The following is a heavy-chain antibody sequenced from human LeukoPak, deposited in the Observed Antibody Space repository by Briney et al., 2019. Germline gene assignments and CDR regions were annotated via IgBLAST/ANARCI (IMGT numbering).Heavy chain of an antibody. Sequence: ASVKVSCKASGYTFTSYGISWVRQAPGQGLEWMGWISAYNGSTNYAQKLQGRVTMTTDTSTSTAYMELRSLRSDDTAVYYCARDLLHNYDFWSGYFVRENYYYMDVWGKGTTVTVSS. CDR3: ARDLLHNYDFWSGYFVRENYYYMDV. J-gene: IGHJ6*03. CDR2: ISAYNGST. D-gene: IGHD3-3*01. V-gene: IGHV1-18*01. CDR1: GYTFTSYG.